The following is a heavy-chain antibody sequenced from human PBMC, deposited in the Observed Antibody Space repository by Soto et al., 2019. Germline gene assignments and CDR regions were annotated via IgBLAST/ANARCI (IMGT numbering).Heavy chain of an antibody. D-gene: IGHD1-1*01. CDR1: GFTFSSYG. Sequence: QVQLVESGGGVVQPGRSLRLSCAASGFTFSSYGMHWVRQAPGKGLEWVAVISYDGSNKYYADSVKGRFTISRDNSKNTLYLQMNSLRAEDTAVYYCARQGYSYAFDIWGQGTMVTVSS. V-gene: IGHV3-30*03. CDR3: ARQGYSYAFDI. J-gene: IGHJ3*02. CDR2: ISYDGSNK.